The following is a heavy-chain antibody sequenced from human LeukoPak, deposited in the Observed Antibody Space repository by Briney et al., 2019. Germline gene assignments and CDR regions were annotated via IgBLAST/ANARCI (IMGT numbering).Heavy chain of an antibody. J-gene: IGHJ4*02. CDR1: GGSVSDYY. D-gene: IGHD7-27*01. CDR2: IYHTGST. Sequence: SETLSLTCTISGGSVSDYYWSWIRQSPGKGLEWIGYIYHTGSTSCSPSLKSRVTISADTSQNQFSLKLSSVTAADTAVYYCASRKLGNDYWGQGTLVTVSS. V-gene: IGHV4-59*02. CDR3: ASRKLGNDY.